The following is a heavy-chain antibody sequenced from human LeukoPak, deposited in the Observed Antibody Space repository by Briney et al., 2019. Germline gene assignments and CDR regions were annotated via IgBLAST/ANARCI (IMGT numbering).Heavy chain of an antibody. J-gene: IGHJ4*02. CDR2: IKSKTDGGTT. CDR3: TTDFYYDSSGYYRDY. CDR1: GFTFSNAW. V-gene: IGHV3-15*01. D-gene: IGHD3-22*01. Sequence: PGGSLRLSCAASGFTFSNAWMSWVRQAPGKGLEWVGRIKSKTDGGTTDYAAPVKGRFTISRDDSKNTLYLQMNSLKTEDTAVYYCTTDFYYDSSGYYRDYWGQGTLVTVSS.